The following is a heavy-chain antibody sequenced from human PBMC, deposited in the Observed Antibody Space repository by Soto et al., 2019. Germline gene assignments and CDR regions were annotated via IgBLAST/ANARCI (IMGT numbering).Heavy chain of an antibody. CDR1: GFTFSSYS. V-gene: IGHV3-21*01. J-gene: IGHJ6*02. D-gene: IGHD1-26*01. Sequence: GGSLRLSCAASGFTFSSYSMNWVRQAPGKGLEWVSSISSSSSSDYIYYADSVTGRFSISRDNAKNSLYLQMNSLRAEDTAVYYCARKGYSTKYYTMDVWGQGTTVTVSS. CDR2: ISSSSSSDYI. CDR3: ARKGYSTKYYTMDV.